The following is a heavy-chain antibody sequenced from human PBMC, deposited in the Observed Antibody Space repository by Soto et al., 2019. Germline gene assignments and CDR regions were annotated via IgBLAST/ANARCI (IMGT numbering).Heavy chain of an antibody. Sequence: ASVKVSCKASGYTFTSYDINWVRQATGQGLEWMGWINAGNGNTEYSQKFQGRVTITRDTSASTAYMELSSLRSEDTAVYYCARESNWNYPHYWGQGTLVTVSS. CDR2: INAGNGNT. V-gene: IGHV1-3*01. CDR3: ARESNWNYPHY. J-gene: IGHJ4*02. CDR1: GYTFTSYD. D-gene: IGHD1-7*01.